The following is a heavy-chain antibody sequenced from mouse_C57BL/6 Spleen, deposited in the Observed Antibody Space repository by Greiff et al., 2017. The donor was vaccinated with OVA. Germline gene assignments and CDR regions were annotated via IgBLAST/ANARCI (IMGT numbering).Heavy chain of an antibody. CDR2: ISYDGSN. J-gene: IGHJ2*01. V-gene: IGHV3-6*01. CDR1: GYSITSGYY. CDR3: ARERGYGSSYDY. Sequence: EVKLQESGPGLVKPSQSLSLTCSVTGYSITSGYYWNWIRQFPGNKLEWMGYISYDGSNNYNPSLKNRISITRDTSTNQFFLKLNSVTTEDTATYYCARERGYGSSYDYWGQGTTLTVSS. D-gene: IGHD1-1*01.